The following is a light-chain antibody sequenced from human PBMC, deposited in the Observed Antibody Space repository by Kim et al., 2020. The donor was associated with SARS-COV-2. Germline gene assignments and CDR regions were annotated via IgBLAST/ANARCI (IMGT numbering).Light chain of an antibody. CDR2: AAS. CDR1: QSISRY. CDR3: QQSYSTPLT. J-gene: IGKJ3*01. V-gene: IGKV1-39*01. Sequence: DIQMTQSPSSLSASVGDRVTITCRASQSISRYLNLYQQKPGKAPKLLIYAASSLQSGVPSRFSGSGSGTDFTLTISSLQPEDFATYYCQQSYSTPLTFGPGTKVDIK.